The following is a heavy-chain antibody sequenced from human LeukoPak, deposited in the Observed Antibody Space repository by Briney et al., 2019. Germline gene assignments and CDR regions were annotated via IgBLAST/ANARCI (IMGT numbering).Heavy chain of an antibody. CDR1: GFTVSSNY. CDR2: IYGGGST. V-gene: IGHV3-53*01. D-gene: IGHD2-15*01. CDR3: ARVKKLLPDY. Sequence: GGSLRLSCAASGFTVSSNYMSWVRQAPGKGLEWVSVIYGGGSTYYADSVKGRFTISRDNSKNTLYLQMNSLRAEDTAVYYCARVKKLLPDYWGQGTLVTVSS. J-gene: IGHJ4*02.